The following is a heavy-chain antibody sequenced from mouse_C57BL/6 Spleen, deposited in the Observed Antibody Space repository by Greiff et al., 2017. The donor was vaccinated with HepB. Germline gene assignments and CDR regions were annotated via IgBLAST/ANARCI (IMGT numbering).Heavy chain of an antibody. CDR2: IDPEDGDT. CDR3: QSYYSNYYFDY. D-gene: IGHD2-5*01. J-gene: IGHJ2*01. CDR1: GFNIKDYY. V-gene: IGHV14-1*01. Sequence: EVQLQQSGAELVRPGASVKLSCTASGFNIKDYYMHWVKQRPEQGLEWIGRIDPEDGDTEYAPKFQGKATMTADTSSNTAYLQLSSLTSEDSAVYYCQSYYSNYYFDYWGQGTTVTVSS.